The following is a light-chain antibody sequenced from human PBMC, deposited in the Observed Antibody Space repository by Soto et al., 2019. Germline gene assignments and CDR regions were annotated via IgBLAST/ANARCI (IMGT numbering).Light chain of an antibody. Sequence: QSVLTQPASVSGSPGQSITISCTGTSSDVGGYNYVSWYQQHPGKAPKLTIYEVSNRPSGVSNRFSGSKSGNTASLTISGLQAEDEADYYCTSYTSSSTSVVFGGGTQLTVL. V-gene: IGLV2-14*01. CDR1: SSDVGGYNY. CDR2: EVS. J-gene: IGLJ2*01. CDR3: TSYTSSSTSVV.